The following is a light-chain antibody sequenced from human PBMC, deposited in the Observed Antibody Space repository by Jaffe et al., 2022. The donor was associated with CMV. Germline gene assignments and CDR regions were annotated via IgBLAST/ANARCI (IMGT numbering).Light chain of an antibody. CDR2: QDA. V-gene: IGLV3-1*01. Sequence: SNELAQPPSVSVSPGQTARITCSGDTLGRNYASWYQQKPGQSPVLVIYQDAKRPSGIPERFSGSNSGNTATLIISGTQALDEADYYCQAWDSRTAVFGGGTKLTV. CDR1: TLGRNY. J-gene: IGLJ3*02. CDR3: QAWDSRTAV.